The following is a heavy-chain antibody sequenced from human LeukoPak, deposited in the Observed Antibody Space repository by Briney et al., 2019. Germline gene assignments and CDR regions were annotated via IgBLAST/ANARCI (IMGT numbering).Heavy chain of an antibody. V-gene: IGHV1-18*01. Sequence: ASVKVSCKASGYTFTSYGISWVRQAPGQGLEWMGWISGYNGYTHYAHNLQGRVTMTTDTSTSTAYMELRSLRSDDTAVYYCARGGDGYNRRFDYWGQGTLVTVSS. D-gene: IGHD5-24*01. CDR3: ARGGDGYNRRFDY. J-gene: IGHJ4*02. CDR1: GYTFTSYG. CDR2: ISGYNGYT.